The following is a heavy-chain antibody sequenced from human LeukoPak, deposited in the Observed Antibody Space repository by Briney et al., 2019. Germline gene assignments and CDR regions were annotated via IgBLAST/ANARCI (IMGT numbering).Heavy chain of an antibody. CDR3: AREVSEGFDF. Sequence: PGGSLRLSCAASGFTFNSYAVSWVRQAPGKGLEWVSTISSSGGNIYYADSVKGRFTISRDNSKNTLYLQMNSLRAEDTAVYYCAREVSEGFDFWGQGTLVTVSS. J-gene: IGHJ4*02. CDR1: GFTFNSYA. D-gene: IGHD3-22*01. V-gene: IGHV3-23*01. CDR2: ISSSGGNI.